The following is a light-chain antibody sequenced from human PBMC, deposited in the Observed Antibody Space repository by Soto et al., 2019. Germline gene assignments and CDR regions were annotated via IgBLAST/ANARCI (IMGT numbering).Light chain of an antibody. CDR2: GAS. CDR3: QQYNNWPFT. V-gene: IGKV3-15*01. CDR1: QSVSSN. Sequence: SXGXXXALXCRASQSVSSNLAWYQQKPGQAPRLLIYGASTRATGIPARFSGSGSGTEFTLTISSLQSEDFAVYYCQQYNNWPFTFGPGTKVDIK. J-gene: IGKJ3*01.